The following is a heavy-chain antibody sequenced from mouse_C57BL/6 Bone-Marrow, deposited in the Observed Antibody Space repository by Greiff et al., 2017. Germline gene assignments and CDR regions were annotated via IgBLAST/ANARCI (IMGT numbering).Heavy chain of an antibody. D-gene: IGHD1-1*01. Sequence: HLVESGGGLVKPGGSLKLSCAASGFTFSSYAMSWVRQTPEKRLEWVATISDGGSYTYYPDNVKGRFTISRDNAKNNLYLQMSHLKSEDTAMYYCARITTVVATEFDYWGQGTTLTVSS. CDR2: ISDGGSYT. CDR3: ARITTVVATEFDY. V-gene: IGHV5-4*01. J-gene: IGHJ2*01. CDR1: GFTFSSYA.